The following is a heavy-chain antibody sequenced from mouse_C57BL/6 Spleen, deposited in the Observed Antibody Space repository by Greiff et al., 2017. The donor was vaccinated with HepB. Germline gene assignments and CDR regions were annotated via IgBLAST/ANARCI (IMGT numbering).Heavy chain of an antibody. V-gene: IGHV1-69*01. CDR3: ARGEGHYFDY. CDR1: GYTFTSYW. J-gene: IGHJ2*01. Sequence: VQLQQPGAELVMPGASVKLSCKASGYTFTSYWMHWVKQRPGQGLEWIGEIDPSDSYTNYNQKFKGKSTLTVDKSSSTAYMQLSSLTSEDSAVYYCARGEGHYFDYWGQGTTLTVSS. CDR2: IDPSDSYT.